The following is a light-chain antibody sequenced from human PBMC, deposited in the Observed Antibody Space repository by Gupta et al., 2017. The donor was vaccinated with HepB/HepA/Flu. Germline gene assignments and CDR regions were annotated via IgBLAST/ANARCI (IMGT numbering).Light chain of an antibody. V-gene: IGKV1-12*01. Sequence: DIQLTQSPSAVSASIEDSVTITCRASQAVNSWLAWYQQKPGKAPRLLIYGASTLQNGVPSRFSGNGSGTDFILTISNLQPEDFAIYFCQQANSFPMLTFGHGTRLDIK. CDR1: QAVNSW. CDR2: GAS. J-gene: IGKJ5*01. CDR3: QQANSFPMLT.